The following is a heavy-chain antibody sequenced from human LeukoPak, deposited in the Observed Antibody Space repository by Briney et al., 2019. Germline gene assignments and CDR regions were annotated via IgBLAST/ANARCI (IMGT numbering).Heavy chain of an antibody. D-gene: IGHD3-16*02. CDR2: IHPSTGYP. CDR1: GYSFSNYA. Sequence: ASVKVSCKASGYSFSNYAMNWVRPAPGQGLEWMGWIHPSTGYPAYAQGFTGRVVFSLDASVSTTYLQISGLKAEDTAVYFCARALDSLGGLSLPDYWGQGTLVTVSS. V-gene: IGHV7-4-1*02. CDR3: ARALDSLGGLSLPDY. J-gene: IGHJ4*02.